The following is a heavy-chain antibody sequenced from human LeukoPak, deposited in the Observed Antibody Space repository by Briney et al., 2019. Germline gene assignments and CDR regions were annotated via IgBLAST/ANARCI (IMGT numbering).Heavy chain of an antibody. CDR2: INHSGST. V-gene: IGHV4-34*01. J-gene: IGHJ4*02. CDR1: GGSFSGYY. CDR3: AGGGLRYFDWLSVPLDY. Sequence: SETLSLTCAVYGGSFSGYYWSWIRQPPGKGLEWIGEINHSGSTNYNPSLKSRVTISVETSKNQFSLKLSSVTAADTPVYYCAGGGLRYFDWLSVPLDYWGEGTLVTVSS. D-gene: IGHD3-9*01.